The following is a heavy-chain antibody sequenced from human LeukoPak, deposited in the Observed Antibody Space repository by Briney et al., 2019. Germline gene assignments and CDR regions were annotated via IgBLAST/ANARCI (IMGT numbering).Heavy chain of an antibody. CDR1: GFTFSSYG. J-gene: IGHJ4*02. CDR3: AKDLAYYYDSSGFDY. CDR2: ISYDGSNK. Sequence: GGSLRLSCAASGFTFSSYGMHWVRQAPGKGLEWVAVISYDGSNKYYADSVKGRFTISRDNSKNTLYLQMNSLRAEDTAVYYCAKDLAYYYDSSGFDYWGQGTLVTVSS. D-gene: IGHD3-22*01. V-gene: IGHV3-30*18.